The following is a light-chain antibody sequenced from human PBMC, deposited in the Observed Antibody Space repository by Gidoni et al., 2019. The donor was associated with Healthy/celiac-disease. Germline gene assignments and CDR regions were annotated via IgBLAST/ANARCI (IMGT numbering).Light chain of an antibody. CDR3: QQYNSYSPT. CDR2: KSS. CDR1: QSISSR. J-gene: IGKJ4*01. V-gene: IGKV1-5*03. Sequence: DIQMTQSPSTLSASVGDRVTITCRASQSISSRLAWYHQKPGKAPKLLVHKSSSLESWVPSRFSGSGSGTEFTLTISSLQPDDIATYYCQQYNSYSPTFGGGTKVEI.